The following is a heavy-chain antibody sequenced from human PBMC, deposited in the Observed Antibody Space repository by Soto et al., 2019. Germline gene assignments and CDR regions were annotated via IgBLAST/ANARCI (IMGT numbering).Heavy chain of an antibody. CDR3: ATLPPRIVVVLSPFPS. Sequence: TSETLSLTCVVSGTSVSSTYWWTWVRQAPGKGLEWLGEMYHTGTANYNPSLKNRATISVDKSNNQFSLKLTSMTAADTAVYYCATLPPRIVVVLSPFPSWGQGTPVTVSS. D-gene: IGHD2-15*01. CDR1: GTSVSSTYW. V-gene: IGHV4-4*02. CDR2: MYHTGTA. J-gene: IGHJ5*02.